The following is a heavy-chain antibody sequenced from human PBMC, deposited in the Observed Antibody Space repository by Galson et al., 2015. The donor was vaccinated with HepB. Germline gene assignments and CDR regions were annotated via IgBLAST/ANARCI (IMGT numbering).Heavy chain of an antibody. CDR3: AKDSRGYCSGGSCYYYYYYYGMDV. Sequence: SLRLSCAASGSTFSSYGMHWVRQAPGKGLEWVAVIWYDGSNKYYADSVKGRFTISRDNSKNTLYLQMNSLRAEDTAVYYCAKDSRGYCSGGSCYYYYYYYGMDVWGQGTTVTVSS. CDR2: IWYDGSNK. D-gene: IGHD2-15*01. V-gene: IGHV3-33*06. J-gene: IGHJ6*02. CDR1: GSTFSSYG.